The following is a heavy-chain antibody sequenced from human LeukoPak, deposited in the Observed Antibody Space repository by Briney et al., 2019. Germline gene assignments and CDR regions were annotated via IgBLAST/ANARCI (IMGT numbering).Heavy chain of an antibody. CDR1: GFTVSTNY. CDR3: ARDSFVGWMVRTQEPDV. Sequence: GGSLRLSCAASGFTVSTNYMSWVRQAPGKGLEWVSVIYSGGTTYYADSVKGRFTISRDNSQNTLYLQMNSPRAEDTAVYYCARDSFVGWMVRTQEPDVWGQGTTVTVSS. CDR2: IYSGGTT. V-gene: IGHV3-66*01. D-gene: IGHD3-10*01. J-gene: IGHJ6*02.